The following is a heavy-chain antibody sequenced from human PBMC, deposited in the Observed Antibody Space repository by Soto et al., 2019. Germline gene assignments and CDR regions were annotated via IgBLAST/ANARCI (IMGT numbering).Heavy chain of an antibody. CDR1: GYTFTSYG. CDR2: ISAYNGNT. D-gene: IGHD3-3*01. V-gene: IGHV1-18*01. J-gene: IGHJ6*03. Sequence: ASVKVSCKASGYTFTSYGISWVRQAPGQGLEWMGWISAYNGNTNYAQKLQGRVTMTTDTSTSTAYMELRSLRSDDTAVYYCARVNDFWSGYYYYMDVWGKGTTVTVSS. CDR3: ARVNDFWSGYYYYMDV.